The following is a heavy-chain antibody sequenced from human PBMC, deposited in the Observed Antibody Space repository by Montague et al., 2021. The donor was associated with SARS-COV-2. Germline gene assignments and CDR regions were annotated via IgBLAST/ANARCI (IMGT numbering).Heavy chain of an antibody. J-gene: IGHJ4*02. V-gene: IGHV4-39*01. D-gene: IGHD6-19*01. CDR3: ARQRRGGLVSTPRFFDY. CDR1: GGSISSSGYY. Sequence: SETLSLTCTVSGGSISSSGYYWGLIRQPPGKGLEWIGSNYYSGSTYYNPSLKSRVTISVDTSTNQFSLKLSSVTAADTAVYYCARQRRGGLVSTPRFFDYWGQGTLVTVSS. CDR2: NYYSGST.